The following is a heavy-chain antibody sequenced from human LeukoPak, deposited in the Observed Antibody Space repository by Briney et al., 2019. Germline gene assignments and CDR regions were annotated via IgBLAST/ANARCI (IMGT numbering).Heavy chain of an antibody. CDR1: GGSISSGDCY. D-gene: IGHD3-10*01. Sequence: SQTLSLTCTVSGGSISSGDCYWSWIRQPPGKGLEWIGYIYYSGSTYYNPSLKSRVTISVDTSKNQFSLKLSSVTAADTAVYYCARDRGMVRGVPDAFDIWGQGTMVTVSS. J-gene: IGHJ3*02. CDR2: IYYSGST. V-gene: IGHV4-30-4*01. CDR3: ARDRGMVRGVPDAFDI.